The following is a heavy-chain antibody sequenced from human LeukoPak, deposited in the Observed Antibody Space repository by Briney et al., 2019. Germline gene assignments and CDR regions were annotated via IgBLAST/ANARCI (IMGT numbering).Heavy chain of an antibody. D-gene: IGHD6-13*01. J-gene: IGHJ4*02. CDR3: ASARSSRSWYEAAFDY. CDR1: GYTFTSYY. Sequence: ASVKVSCKASGYTFTSYYMHWVRQAPGQGLEWMGIINPSGGSTSYAQKFQGRVTMTRDMSTSTVYMELSSLRSEDTAVYYCASARSSRSWYEAAFDYWGQGTLVTVSS. CDR2: INPSGGST. V-gene: IGHV1-46*01.